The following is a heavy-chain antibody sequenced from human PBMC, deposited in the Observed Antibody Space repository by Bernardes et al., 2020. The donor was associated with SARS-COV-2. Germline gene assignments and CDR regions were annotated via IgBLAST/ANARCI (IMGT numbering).Heavy chain of an antibody. CDR2: INPYGSSA. CDR3: STGGDGRSAPGMDV. J-gene: IGHJ6*02. D-gene: IGHD3-16*01. Sequence: GGSLRLSCSASGFTFSTYWMHWVRQTPGKGLVWVSRINPYGSSADYADSVKGRFTISRDNAKSTVYLQMNSLRAEDAAVYYCSTGGDGRSAPGMDVWGQGTTVTVSS. V-gene: IGHV3-74*01. CDR1: GFTFSTYW.